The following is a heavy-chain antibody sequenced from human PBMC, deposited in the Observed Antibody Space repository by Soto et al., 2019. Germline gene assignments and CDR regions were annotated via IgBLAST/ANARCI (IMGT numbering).Heavy chain of an antibody. J-gene: IGHJ6*02. CDR2: IYGSGST. CDR1: GGPITNY. V-gene: IGHV4-31*03. D-gene: IGHD4-17*01. Sequence: PSETLSLTCTVSGGPITNYWRWIRQHPGKGLEWIGYIYGSGSTYYNPSLKSRLIMSLDTSKNHLSLRLTAVTATDTAVYYCARVNLDYVTGMDVWGPGTTVTVSS. CDR3: ARVNLDYVTGMDV.